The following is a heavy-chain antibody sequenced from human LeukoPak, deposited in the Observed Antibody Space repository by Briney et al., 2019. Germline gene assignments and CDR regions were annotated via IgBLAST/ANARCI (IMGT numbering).Heavy chain of an antibody. CDR3: ARDRLDDYGDYRSAFFYYYYGMDV. CDR1: GGSISSYY. J-gene: IGHJ6*02. Sequence: SETLSLTCTVSGGSISSYYWSWIRQPAGKGLEWIGRIYTSGSTNYNPSLMSRVTMSVDTSKNQFSLKLSSVTASDTAVYYCARDRLDDYGDYRSAFFYYYYGMDVWGQGTTVTVSS. D-gene: IGHD4-17*01. V-gene: IGHV4-4*07. CDR2: IYTSGST.